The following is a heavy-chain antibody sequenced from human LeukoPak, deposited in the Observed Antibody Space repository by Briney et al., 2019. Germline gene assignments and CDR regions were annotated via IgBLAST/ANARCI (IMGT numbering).Heavy chain of an antibody. D-gene: IGHD3-9*01. CDR3: ARGLLRYFDCYDY. CDR1: GFTFSSYA. J-gene: IGHJ4*02. CDR2: ISYDGSNK. Sequence: QPGGSLRLSCAASGFTFSSYAMHWVRQAPGKGLEWVAVISYDGSNKYYADSVKGRFTISRDNSKNTLYLQMNSLRAEDTAVYYCARGLLRYFDCYDYWGQGTLVTVSS. V-gene: IGHV3-30*04.